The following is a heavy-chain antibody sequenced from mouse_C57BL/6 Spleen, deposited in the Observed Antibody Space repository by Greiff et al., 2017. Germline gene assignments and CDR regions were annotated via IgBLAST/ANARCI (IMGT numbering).Heavy chain of an antibody. CDR3: ARSDVRGWYFDV. Sequence: QVQLQQSGPELVKPGASVKISCKASGYAFSSSWMNWVKQRPGKGLEWIGRIYPGDGDTNYNGKFKGKATLTADKSSSTAYMQLSSLTSEDSAVYFCARSDVRGWYFDVWGTGTTVTVSS. CDR1: GYAFSSSW. V-gene: IGHV1-82*01. D-gene: IGHD2-3*01. J-gene: IGHJ1*03. CDR2: IYPGDGDT.